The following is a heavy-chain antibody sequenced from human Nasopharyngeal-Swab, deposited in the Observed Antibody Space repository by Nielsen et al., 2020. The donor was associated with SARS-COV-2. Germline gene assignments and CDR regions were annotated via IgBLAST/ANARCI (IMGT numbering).Heavy chain of an antibody. J-gene: IGHJ3*01. CDR3: ARGSSVHAFDV. CDR2: IWYDGSNK. V-gene: IGHV3-33*01. D-gene: IGHD3-10*01. CDR1: GFSFSTYG. Sequence: GGSLRLSCAASGFSFSTYGMHCVRQSPVKGLEWLTNIWYDGSNKYYADSVKGRFTVSRDNSKNTLFLEMDSLRAEDTAVYYCARGSSVHAFDVWGQGTEVTVSS.